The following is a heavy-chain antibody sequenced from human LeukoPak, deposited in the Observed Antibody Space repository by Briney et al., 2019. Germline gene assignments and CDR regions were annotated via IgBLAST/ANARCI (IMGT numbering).Heavy chain of an antibody. CDR2: IIPIFGTA. V-gene: IGHV1-69*13. CDR3: ARLLYSSSSFSEFDP. Sequence: SSVKVSCKASGGTFSSYAISWVRQAPGQGLEWMGGIIPIFGTANYAQNFQGRVTITADESTSTAYMELSSLRSEDTAVYYCARLLYSSSSFSEFDPWGQGTLVTVSS. J-gene: IGHJ5*02. CDR1: GGTFSSYA. D-gene: IGHD6-6*01.